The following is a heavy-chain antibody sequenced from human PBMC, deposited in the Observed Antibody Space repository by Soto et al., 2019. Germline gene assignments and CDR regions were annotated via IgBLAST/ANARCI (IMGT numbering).Heavy chain of an antibody. CDR1: GFTFNNYA. CDR2: ISGSGATT. CDR3: AKGDCSGGSCYRGLDS. Sequence: GGSLRLSCAASGFTFNNYAMTWVRHAPGVGLEWVSTISGSGATTYYTDSVKGRFTISRDNSKHTLSLQMNSLRADDTAMYYCAKGDCSGGSCYRGLDSWGQGALVTVSS. D-gene: IGHD2-15*01. V-gene: IGHV3-23*01. J-gene: IGHJ4*02.